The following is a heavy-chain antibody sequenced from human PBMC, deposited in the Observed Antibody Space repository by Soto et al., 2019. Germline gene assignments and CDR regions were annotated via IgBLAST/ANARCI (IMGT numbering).Heavy chain of an antibody. J-gene: IGHJ4*02. CDR2: IDADGRRT. CDR1: GFTFSTFW. D-gene: IGHD2-21*01. CDR3: ARHSSWTGYSAQFDY. V-gene: IGHV3-74*01. Sequence: EVQLVEAGGGLVQPGGSPRLSCAASGFTFSTFWMHWVRQAPGKGLVWVSRIDADGRRTSYADSGKGRFTISTDTAKNTLYLQMNRLIAEDTAVYYGARHSSWTGYSAQFDYWGQGILVTVSS.